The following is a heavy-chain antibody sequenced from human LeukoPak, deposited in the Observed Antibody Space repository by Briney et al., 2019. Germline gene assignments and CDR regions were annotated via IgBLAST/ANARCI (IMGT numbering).Heavy chain of an antibody. CDR1: GGSISSVVYY. CDR3: ATWAYSSSSASDY. D-gene: IGHD6-6*01. J-gene: IGHJ4*02. CDR2: IYYSGNT. Sequence: PSETLSLTCTVSGGSISSVVYYCSWSRQHPGECLEWIVYIYYSGNTYYNPFLKSRVTISVDTCKNQFSLKLSSVTAADTAVYYCATWAYSSSSASDYWGQGTLVTVSS. V-gene: IGHV4-31*03.